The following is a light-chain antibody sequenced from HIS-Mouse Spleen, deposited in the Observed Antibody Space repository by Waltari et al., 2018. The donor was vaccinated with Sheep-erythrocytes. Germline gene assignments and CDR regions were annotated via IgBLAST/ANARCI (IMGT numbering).Light chain of an antibody. J-gene: IGLJ1*01. CDR3: CSYAGSYNHV. Sequence: QSALTQPASVFGSPGQSITISCTGTSSDVGSYNLVSWYQQHPGKAPKLMIYEGSKRPPGVSTRFSGSKSGNTASLTISGLQAEDEADYYCCSYAGSYNHVFATGTKVTVL. CDR1: SSDVGSYNL. CDR2: EGS. V-gene: IGLV2-23*01.